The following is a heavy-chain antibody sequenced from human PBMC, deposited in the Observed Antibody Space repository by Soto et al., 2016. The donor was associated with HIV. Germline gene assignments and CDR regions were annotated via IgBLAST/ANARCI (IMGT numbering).Heavy chain of an antibody. J-gene: IGHJ5*01. CDR3: ARGLNYFDNXGYQHNWFDY. V-gene: IGHV4-31*03. D-gene: IGHD3-22*01. Sequence: QVQLQESGPGLVKPSQTLSLSCPVSGVSINSGGHYWSWIRQHPGKGLEWIGYILHTGTTHYNPSLKSRVTMSIDTSKNQFSLRLTSVTAADTALYFCARGLNYFDNXGYQHNWFDYWGQGTLVTVSS. CDR1: GVSINSGGHY. CDR2: ILHTGTT.